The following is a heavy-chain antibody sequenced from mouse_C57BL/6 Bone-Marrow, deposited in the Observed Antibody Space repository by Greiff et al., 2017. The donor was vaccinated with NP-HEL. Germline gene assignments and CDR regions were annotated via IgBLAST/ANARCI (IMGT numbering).Heavy chain of an antibody. V-gene: IGHV5-6*01. J-gene: IGHJ3*01. CDR1: GFTFSSYG. D-gene: IGHD1-1*01. CDR3: AKLITTVVAPFAY. CDR2: ISSGGSYT. Sequence: EVKLVESGGDLVKPGGSLKLSCAASGFTFSSYGMSWVRQTPDKRLEWVAPISSGGSYTYYPDSVKGRFTISRDNAKNTLYLQMSSLKSEDTAMYYCAKLITTVVAPFAYWGQGTLVTVSA.